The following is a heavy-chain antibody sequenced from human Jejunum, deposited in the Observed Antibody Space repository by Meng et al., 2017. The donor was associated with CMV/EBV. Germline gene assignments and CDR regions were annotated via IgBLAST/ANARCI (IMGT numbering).Heavy chain of an antibody. J-gene: IGHJ4*02. CDR3: AREWGVAYCSSTNCYASVNALDI. D-gene: IGHD2-2*01. V-gene: IGHV4-4*02. Sequence: NWWSWVRQSPGKGLEWIGEIYHSGRTYYNPSLKSRVTISLDRSKNQFSLVLSSLTAADTAIYYCAREWGVAYCSSTNCYASVNALDIWGQGTLVTVSS. CDR1: NW. CDR2: IYHSGRT.